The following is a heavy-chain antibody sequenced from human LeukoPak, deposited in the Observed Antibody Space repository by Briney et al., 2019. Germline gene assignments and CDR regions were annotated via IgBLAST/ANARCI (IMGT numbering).Heavy chain of an antibody. Sequence: GGSLRLSCAASGFTFSGHEMNWVSQTPGKGLEWLSYISTTGSTIYYADSVKGRFTISRDNAKNSLYLQMNSLRAEDTAIYYCARADPYGDSTPDYWGQGTPVTVSS. J-gene: IGHJ4*02. V-gene: IGHV3-48*03. D-gene: IGHD4-17*01. CDR1: GFTFSGHE. CDR3: ARADPYGDSTPDY. CDR2: ISTTGSTI.